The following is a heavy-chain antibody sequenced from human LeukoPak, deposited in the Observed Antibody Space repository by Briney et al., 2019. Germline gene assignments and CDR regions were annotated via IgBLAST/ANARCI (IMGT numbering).Heavy chain of an antibody. CDR1: GFTFSSYA. CDR2: ISGSGGST. CDR3: AKASMVRGVISLWDY. J-gene: IGHJ4*02. V-gene: IGHV3-23*01. Sequence: GGSLRLSCAASGFTFSSYAMSWVRQAPGKGPEWVSAISGSGGSTYYADSVKGRFTISRDNSKNTLYLQMNSLRAEDTAVYYYAKASMVRGVISLWDYWGQGTLVTVSS. D-gene: IGHD3-10*01.